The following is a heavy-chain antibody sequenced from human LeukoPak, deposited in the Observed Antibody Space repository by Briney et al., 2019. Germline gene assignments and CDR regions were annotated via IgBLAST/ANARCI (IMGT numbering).Heavy chain of an antibody. CDR1: GFSFSSYE. D-gene: IGHD1-1*01. V-gene: IGHV3-48*03. J-gene: IGHJ4*02. CDR2: ISSSGSIM. Sequence: GGSLRLSCAASGFSFSSYEMNWVRQAPGKGLGWVSYISSSGSIMYSADSVKGRFTISRDNAKNSLYLQMNSLRAEDTAVYYCARELAYYFDNWGQGTLVTVSS. CDR3: ARELAYYFDN.